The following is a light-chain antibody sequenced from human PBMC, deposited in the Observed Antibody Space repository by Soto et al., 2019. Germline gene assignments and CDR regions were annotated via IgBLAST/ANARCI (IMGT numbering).Light chain of an antibody. CDR1: QSVNSNY. CDR2: DTS. Sequence: EIVLMQSPGTLSLSPGEGATLSCMASQSVNSNYLAWYQQNPGQAPTVLIFDTSRRATGVPDRFSGSGSGTDFTLTISRLEPDDFAVYYCQQYGSSQFTFGPGTKVNIK. CDR3: QQYGSSQFT. J-gene: IGKJ3*01. V-gene: IGKV3-20*01.